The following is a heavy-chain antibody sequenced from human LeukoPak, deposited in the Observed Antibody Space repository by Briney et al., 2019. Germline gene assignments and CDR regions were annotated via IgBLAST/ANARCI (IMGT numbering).Heavy chain of an antibody. CDR3: ARGPSWAVTKSNAFDI. J-gene: IGHJ3*02. V-gene: IGHV4-4*07. CDR1: GGSISRNY. D-gene: IGHD2-8*01. Sequence: SSETLSLTCTVSGGSISRNYWSWIRQPAGRGLEWIGHIYTSGSTNYNPSLKSRVTMSVDTSKNQFSLKLSSVTVADTAVYYCARGPSWAVTKSNAFDIWGQGTMVTVSS. CDR2: IYTSGST.